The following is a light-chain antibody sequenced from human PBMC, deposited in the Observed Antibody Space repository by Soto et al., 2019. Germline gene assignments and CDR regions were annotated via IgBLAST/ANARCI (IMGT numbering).Light chain of an antibody. CDR1: QSISIW. CDR3: QQGYSTPNT. CDR2: KAS. J-gene: IGKJ5*01. V-gene: IGKV1-5*03. Sequence: DIQMTQSPSTLSASVGDRVTITCRASQSISIWLAWYQQKPGKAPKILIYKASSLESGVPSRFSGSGSGTEFTLTISSLQPEDFTTYYCQQGYSTPNTFGQGTRLEIK.